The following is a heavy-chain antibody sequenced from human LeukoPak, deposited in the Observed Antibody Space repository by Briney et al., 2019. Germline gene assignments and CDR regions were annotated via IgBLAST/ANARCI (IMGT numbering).Heavy chain of an antibody. CDR3: ARDSGSYFRAFDI. Sequence: SVKVSCKASGGTFSSYAISWVRQAHRQGIEWMGGIIPIFGTANYAQKFQGRVTITTDESTSTAYMELSSLRSEDTAVYYCARDSGSYFRAFDIWGQGTMVTVSS. J-gene: IGHJ3*02. CDR1: GGTFSSYA. D-gene: IGHD1-26*01. CDR2: IIPIFGTA. V-gene: IGHV1-69*05.